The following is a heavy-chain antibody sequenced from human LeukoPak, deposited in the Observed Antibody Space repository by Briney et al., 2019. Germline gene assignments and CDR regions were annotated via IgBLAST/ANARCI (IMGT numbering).Heavy chain of an antibody. D-gene: IGHD2-15*01. Sequence: GGSLRLSCAASGFTFSSYWMHWVRQAPGKGLVWVSRINSDGSSTSYADSVKGRFTISRDNSKNTLYLQMNSLRAEDTAVYYCARPPYCSGGSCYAYYYYMDVWGKGTTVTASS. J-gene: IGHJ6*03. V-gene: IGHV3-74*01. CDR3: ARPPYCSGGSCYAYYYYMDV. CDR1: GFTFSSYW. CDR2: INSDGSST.